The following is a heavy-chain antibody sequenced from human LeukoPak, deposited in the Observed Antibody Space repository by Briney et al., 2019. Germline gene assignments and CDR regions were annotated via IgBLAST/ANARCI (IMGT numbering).Heavy chain of an antibody. D-gene: IGHD3-3*01. CDR3: ARAGYFDFWSGYAKDYYYYMDV. V-gene: IGHV3-74*01. CDR1: GFTFSTYW. J-gene: IGHJ6*03. CDR2: ITTDGSST. Sequence: SGGSLRLTCEASGFTFSTYWMHWVRQAPGKGLVWVSRITTDGSSTSYAGSVKGRFTISRDNAKNTLYLQMNSLRVEDTAVYYCARAGYFDFWSGYAKDYYYYMDVWGKGTTVTVSS.